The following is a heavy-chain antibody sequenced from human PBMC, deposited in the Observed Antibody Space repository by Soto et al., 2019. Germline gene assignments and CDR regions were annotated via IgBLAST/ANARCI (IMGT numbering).Heavy chain of an antibody. CDR2: IGGSGGDT. Sequence: PGGSLRLSCKASGFIFSNYAMSWVRQAPGKGLQWVSAIGGSGGDTYYADSVKGRFTISRDNSRDTLHLQMSSLRADGTAIYYCAVPTGIEVTGPDYWGQGTLVTVSS. CDR3: AVPTGIEVTGPDY. V-gene: IGHV3-23*01. CDR1: GFIFSNYA. J-gene: IGHJ4*02. D-gene: IGHD6-19*01.